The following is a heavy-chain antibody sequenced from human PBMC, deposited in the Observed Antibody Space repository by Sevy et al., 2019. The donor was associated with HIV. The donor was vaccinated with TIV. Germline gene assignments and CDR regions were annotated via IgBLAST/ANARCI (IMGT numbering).Heavy chain of an antibody. CDR3: ARSPPVVVVPGAPSWFDP. J-gene: IGHJ5*02. CDR1: DGSFSGYY. D-gene: IGHD2-2*01. Sequence: SETLSLTCAVHDGSFSGYYWNWIRQLPGKGLEWIGEINESGITNYNPSLKSRVTISVTTSKKESSLKLNSGTAADTAVYFCARSPPVVVVPGAPSWFDPWGQGTLVTVSS. CDR2: INESGIT. V-gene: IGHV4-34*01.